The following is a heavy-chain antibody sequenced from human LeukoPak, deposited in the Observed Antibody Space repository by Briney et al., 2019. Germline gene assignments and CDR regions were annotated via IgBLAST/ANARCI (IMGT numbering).Heavy chain of an antibody. CDR2: IYSDGST. CDR3: AKDLYSNYGPADY. Sequence: GGSLRLSCTASGFTVSSNHMTWVRQAPGKGLEWVSVIYSDGSTHYADSVGGRFTISRDNSKNTLFLQMNSLRDEDTAVYYCAKDLYSNYGPADYWGQGNLVTVSS. D-gene: IGHD4-11*01. V-gene: IGHV3-53*01. J-gene: IGHJ4*02. CDR1: GFTVSSNH.